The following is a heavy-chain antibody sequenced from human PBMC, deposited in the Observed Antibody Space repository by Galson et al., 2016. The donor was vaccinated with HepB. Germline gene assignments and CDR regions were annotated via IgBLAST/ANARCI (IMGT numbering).Heavy chain of an antibody. J-gene: IGHJ2*01. CDR2: IFYSGST. Sequence: SETLSLTCAVSGGSISSSNWWSWVRQPPGKGLEWIGEIFYSGSTNYNPSLKSRVTISADKSKNQFSLNLSSVTAADTAVYYCARLGGWQLVLAGPTESWYPDVWGRGTLVTVSS. CDR3: ARLGGWQLVLAGPTESWYPDV. V-gene: IGHV4-4*02. D-gene: IGHD6-6*01. CDR1: GGSISSSNW.